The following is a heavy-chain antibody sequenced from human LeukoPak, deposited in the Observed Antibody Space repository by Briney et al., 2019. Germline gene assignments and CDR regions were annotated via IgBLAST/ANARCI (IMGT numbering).Heavy chain of an antibody. D-gene: IGHD2-15*01. CDR3: ATDPGSSCSGGSCYYYGMDV. V-gene: IGHV1-24*01. J-gene: IGHJ6*02. Sequence: GASVKVSCKVSGYTLAELSMHWVRQAPGKGLEWMGGFDPEDGETIYAQKFQGRVTMTEDTSTDTAYMELSSLRSEDTAVYYCATDPGSSCSGGSCYYYGMDVWGQGTTVTVSS. CDR2: FDPEDGET. CDR1: GYTLAELS.